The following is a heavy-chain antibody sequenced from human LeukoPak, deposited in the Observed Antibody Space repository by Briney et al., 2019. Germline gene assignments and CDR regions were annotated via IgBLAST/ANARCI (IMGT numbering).Heavy chain of an antibody. CDR2: IIPIFGTA. V-gene: IGHV1-69*13. CDR1: GGTFSSYA. CDR3: ARGRYFDWSPYYYYYGMDV. D-gene: IGHD3-9*01. J-gene: IGHJ6*04. Sequence: ASVKVSCKASGGTFSSYAISWVRQAPGQGLEWMGGIIPIFGTANYAQKFQGRAMITADESTSTAYMELSSLRSEDTAVYYCARGRYFDWSPYYYYYGMDVWGKGTTVTVSS.